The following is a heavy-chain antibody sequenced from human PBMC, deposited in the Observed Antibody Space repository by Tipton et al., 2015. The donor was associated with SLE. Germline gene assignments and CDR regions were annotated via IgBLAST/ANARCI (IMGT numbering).Heavy chain of an antibody. Sequence: QLVQSGAEVKKPGESLRISCKTSGYGFTSYWISWVRQMPGKGLEWMGKIDPSDSYTNYSPSFQGHVTISADKSISTAYLQWSSLKASDTAMYYCATRSRSGTYYYQYAMDVWGQGTTVIVSS. CDR2: IDPSDSYT. CDR3: ATRSRSGTYYYQYAMDV. D-gene: IGHD3-10*01. J-gene: IGHJ6*02. CDR1: GYGFTSYW. V-gene: IGHV5-10-1*01.